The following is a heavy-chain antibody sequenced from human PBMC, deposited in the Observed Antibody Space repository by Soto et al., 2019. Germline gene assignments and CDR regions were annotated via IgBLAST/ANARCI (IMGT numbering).Heavy chain of an antibody. CDR3: ARDTQWLGDYYYYMDV. Sequence: ASVKVSCKASGYTFTSYAMHWVRQAPGQRLEWMGWINAGNGNTKYSQKFQGRVTITRDTSASTAYMELSSLRSEDTAVYYCARDTQWLGDYYYYMDVWGKGTTVPVSS. CDR1: GYTFTSYA. CDR2: INAGNGNT. D-gene: IGHD6-19*01. V-gene: IGHV1-3*01. J-gene: IGHJ6*03.